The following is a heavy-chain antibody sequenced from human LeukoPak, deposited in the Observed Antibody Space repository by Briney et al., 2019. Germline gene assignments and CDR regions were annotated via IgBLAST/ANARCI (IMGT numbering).Heavy chain of an antibody. CDR3: ATEYCSSTSCYTGDFDY. Sequence: ASVKVSCKASGYTFTSYGISWVRQAPGQGLEWMGWISAYNGNTNYAQKLQGRVTMTTDTSTSTAYMELRSLRSDDTAVYYCATEYCSSTSCYTGDFDYWGQGTLVTVSS. CDR1: GYTFTSYG. J-gene: IGHJ4*02. D-gene: IGHD2-2*02. CDR2: ISAYNGNT. V-gene: IGHV1-18*01.